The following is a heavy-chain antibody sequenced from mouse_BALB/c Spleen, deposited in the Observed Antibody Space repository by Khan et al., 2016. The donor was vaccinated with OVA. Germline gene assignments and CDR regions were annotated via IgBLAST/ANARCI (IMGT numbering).Heavy chain of an antibody. J-gene: IGHJ2*03. Sequence: QVQLKESGAELAKPGASVKMSCKASGYTFINYWILWVKQRPGQGLEWIGYINPSTGYTQYNQNFNDKATLTADKSSSTAYMQLSSLTSEDSAVYYCARRGLRWDFDYWGQGTSRTVSS. CDR3: ARRGLRWDFDY. D-gene: IGHD1-1*01. CDR1: GYTFINYW. V-gene: IGHV1-7*01. CDR2: INPSTGYT.